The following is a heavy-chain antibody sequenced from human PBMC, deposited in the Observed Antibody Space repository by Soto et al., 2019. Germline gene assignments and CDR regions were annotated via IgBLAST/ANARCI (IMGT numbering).Heavy chain of an antibody. D-gene: IGHD1-7*01. CDR2: FDPEDGET. J-gene: IGHJ3*02. V-gene: IGHV1-24*01. CDR1: GYTLTELS. CDR3: AFPPYGRLELPLGAFDI. Sequence: GASVKVSCKVSGYTLTELSMHWVRQAPGKGLEWMGGFDPEDGETIYSQKFQGRVTRTEDTSTDTACMELSSLRSEDTAVYYCAFPPYGRLELPLGAFDIWGKGTMVTVSS.